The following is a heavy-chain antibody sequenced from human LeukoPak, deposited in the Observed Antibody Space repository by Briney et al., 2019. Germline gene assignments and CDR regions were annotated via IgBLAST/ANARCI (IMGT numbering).Heavy chain of an antibody. CDR3: ARDGEMATSPFDY. CDR2: ISSSSSYI. CDR1: GFTFSSYS. Sequence: GSLRLSCAASGFTFSSYSMNWVRQAPGKGLEWVSSISSSSSYIYYADSVKGRFTISRDNAKNSLYLQMNSLRAEDTAVYYCARDGEMATSPFDYWGQGTLVTVSS. D-gene: IGHD5-24*01. J-gene: IGHJ4*02. V-gene: IGHV3-21*01.